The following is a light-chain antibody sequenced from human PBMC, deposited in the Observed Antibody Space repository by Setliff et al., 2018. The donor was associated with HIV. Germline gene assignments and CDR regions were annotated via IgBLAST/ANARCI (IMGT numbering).Light chain of an antibody. J-gene: IGLJ3*02. Sequence: QPVLTQPPSVSGAPGQRVTISCTGGSTSIGAGYSVHWYQQIAGAAPKLLICRHTRRPSGVPDRFSGSQSGASASLAITGLQPEDDADYYCLSYDGSLTAWVFGGGTK. CDR3: LSYDGSLTAWV. CDR2: RHT. CDR1: STSIGAGYS. V-gene: IGLV1-40*01.